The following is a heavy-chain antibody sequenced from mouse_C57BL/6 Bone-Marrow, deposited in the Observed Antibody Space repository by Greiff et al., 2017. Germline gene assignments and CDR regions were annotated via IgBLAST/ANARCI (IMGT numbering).Heavy chain of an antibody. D-gene: IGHD3-2*02. J-gene: IGHJ3*01. Sequence: VQLQQSGAELVRPGTSVKMSCKASGYTFTNYWIGWAKQRPGHGLEWIGDIYPGGGCTNYNEKFKGKATLTADNSSSTACMQFSSLTSEDSAIYYCARGDSSGYGCAYWGQGTLVTVSA. CDR1: GYTFTNYW. CDR2: IYPGGGCT. V-gene: IGHV1-63*01. CDR3: ARGDSSGYGCAY.